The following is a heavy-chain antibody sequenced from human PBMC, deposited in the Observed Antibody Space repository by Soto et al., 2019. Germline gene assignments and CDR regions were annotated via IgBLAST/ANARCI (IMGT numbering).Heavy chain of an antibody. V-gene: IGHV4-34*01. CDR1: GGSFSGYY. J-gene: IGHJ4*02. CDR3: ARGRRTAVTLDY. D-gene: IGHD4-17*01. Sequence: QVQLQQWGAGLLKPSATLSLTCAVYGGSFSGYYWSWIRQPPGKGLEWIGEINHSGSTNYNPSLKSRVTISVDTSKNQFSLKLSSVTAADTAVYYCARGRRTAVTLDYWGQGTLVTVSS. CDR2: INHSGST.